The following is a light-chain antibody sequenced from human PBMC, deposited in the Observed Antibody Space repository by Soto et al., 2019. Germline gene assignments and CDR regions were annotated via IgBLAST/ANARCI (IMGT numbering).Light chain of an antibody. Sequence: DIQMSQSPSTLSAYVGDSVTITCRASQNIRNWLAWYQQKPGKAPNPLIYDASSLESGVPSRFSGSGSGTEFTLTISSLQPDDFATYYCRQYNSYSITFGQGTRLEIK. V-gene: IGKV1-5*01. CDR2: DAS. J-gene: IGKJ5*01. CDR3: RQYNSYSIT. CDR1: QNIRNW.